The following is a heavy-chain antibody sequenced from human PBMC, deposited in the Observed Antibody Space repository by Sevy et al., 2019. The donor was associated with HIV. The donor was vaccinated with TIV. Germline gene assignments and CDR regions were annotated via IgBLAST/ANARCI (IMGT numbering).Heavy chain of an antibody. D-gene: IGHD1-26*01. J-gene: IGHJ4*02. CDR1: GVSISSSDW. CDR2: IHNGGRT. Sequence: SETLSLTCAVSGVSISSSDWWSWVRQSPGKGLEWIGEIHNGGRTNYNPSLKSRVTISVDKSKNQLSLTLSSVTAADTAVYYCAREGTTTSFDYWDQGILVTVSS. V-gene: IGHV4-4*02. CDR3: AREGTTTSFDY.